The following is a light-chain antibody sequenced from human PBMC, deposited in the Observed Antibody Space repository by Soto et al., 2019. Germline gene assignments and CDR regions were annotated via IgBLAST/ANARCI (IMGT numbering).Light chain of an antibody. CDR1: QSISSN. CDR2: GAS. J-gene: IGKJ1*01. V-gene: IGKV3-15*01. Sequence: ETVMTQSPATLSVSPGERATLSCRASQSISSNLAWYQQKPGQAPRLLFYGASTRATGTPARFSGSGSATEFTLTISSLQSEDFAVYFCQQYNNWPRTFGQGTKVEIK. CDR3: QQYNNWPRT.